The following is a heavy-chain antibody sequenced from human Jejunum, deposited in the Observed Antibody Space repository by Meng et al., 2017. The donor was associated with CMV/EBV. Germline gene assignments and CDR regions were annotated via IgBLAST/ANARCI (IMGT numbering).Heavy chain of an antibody. CDR3: VRANLGSADY. Sequence: QVLLVQSWAEVKKPGASVKVSFKASGYTFTGYYMHWLRQAPGQGLEWVGRITPSSGGTTYAQKFQGRVTMTRDTSISTAYMELSSLRSDDAAIYYCVRANLGSADYWGQGTLVTVSS. J-gene: IGHJ4*02. CDR2: ITPSSGGT. D-gene: IGHD7-27*01. V-gene: IGHV1-2*06. CDR1: GYTFTGYY.